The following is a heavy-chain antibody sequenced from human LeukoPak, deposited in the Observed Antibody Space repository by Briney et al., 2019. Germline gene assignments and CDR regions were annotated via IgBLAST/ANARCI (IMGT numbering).Heavy chain of an antibody. CDR3: ARGHLRDGYVLDY. J-gene: IGHJ4*02. CDR2: ISRSDNTS. D-gene: IGHD5-24*01. V-gene: IGHV3-48*03. Sequence: PGGSLRLSCAASGFTFSNYEMNWVRQAPGKGLEWLSYISRSDNTSYYADSVKGRFTISRDNVKNSLYLQMNSLRAEDTAVYYCARGHLRDGYVLDYWCQGNRVIVSS. CDR1: GFTFSNYE.